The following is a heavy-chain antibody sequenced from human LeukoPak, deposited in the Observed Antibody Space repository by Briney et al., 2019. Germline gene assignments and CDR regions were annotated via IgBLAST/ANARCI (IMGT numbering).Heavy chain of an antibody. J-gene: IGHJ6*03. CDR2: IYYSGST. Sequence: SETLSLTCTVSGGSISSYYWSWIRQPPGKGLEWIGNIYYSGSTNYNPSLKSRVTISVDTSKNQFSLKLSSVTAADTAVYYCARGGYYYYYMDVWGKGTTVTVSS. CDR3: ARGGYYYYYMDV. V-gene: IGHV4-59*08. D-gene: IGHD3-16*01. CDR1: GGSISSYY.